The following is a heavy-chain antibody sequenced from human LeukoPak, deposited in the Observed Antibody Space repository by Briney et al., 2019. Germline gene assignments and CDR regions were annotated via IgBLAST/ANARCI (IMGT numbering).Heavy chain of an antibody. CDR2: IKQDGSEK. CDR3: ARASDPWLQLT. V-gene: IGHV3-7*05. CDR1: GFTFGNYW. J-gene: IGHJ5*02. D-gene: IGHD5-24*01. Sequence: SGGSLRLSCAASGFTFGNYWMIWVRQAPGKGLEWVGNIKQDGSEKRYADSVRGRFSISRDNAQTSLCLQMNSLRAEDTAVYYCARASDPWLQLTWGQGTLVTVSS.